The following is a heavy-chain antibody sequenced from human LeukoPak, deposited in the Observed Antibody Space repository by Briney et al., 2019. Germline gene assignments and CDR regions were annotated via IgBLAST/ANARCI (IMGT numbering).Heavy chain of an antibody. CDR1: GFTFSSYW. J-gene: IGHJ4*02. CDR2: IKQDGSEK. Sequence: GGFLRLSCAASGFTFSSYWMSWVRQAPGKGLEWVANIKQDGSEKYYVDSVKGRFTISRDNAKNSLYLQMNSLRAEDTAVYYCARDRYDYVWGSYRQDYWGQGTLVTVSS. D-gene: IGHD3-16*02. CDR3: ARDRYDYVWGSYRQDY. V-gene: IGHV3-7*01.